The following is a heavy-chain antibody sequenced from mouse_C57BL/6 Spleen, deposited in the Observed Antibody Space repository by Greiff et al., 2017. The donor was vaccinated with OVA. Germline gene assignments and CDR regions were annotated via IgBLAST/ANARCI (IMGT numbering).Heavy chain of an antibody. CDR1: GYTFTSYW. J-gene: IGHJ2*01. CDR2: IDPSDSYT. CDR3: ARGLNYYGSSYGY. D-gene: IGHD1-1*01. Sequence: QVQLQQPGAELVMPGASVKLSCKASGYTFTSYWMHWVKQRPGQGLEWIGEIDPSDSYTNYNQKFKGKSTLTVDKSSSTAYMQLSSLTSEDSAVYYCARGLNYYGSSYGYWGKGTTLTVSS. V-gene: IGHV1-69*01.